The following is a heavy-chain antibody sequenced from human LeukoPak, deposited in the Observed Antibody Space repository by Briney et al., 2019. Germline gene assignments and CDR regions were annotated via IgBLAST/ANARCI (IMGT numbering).Heavy chain of an antibody. J-gene: IGHJ6*04. D-gene: IGHD3-10*02. CDR1: GFTFVSHW. Sequence: GSLRLSCVASGFTFVSHWMTWVRQAPGKGLEWVANINQDGSEIYYVDSVKGRFTISRDNAKNSLYLQMNSLRAEDTAVYYCAELGITMIGGVWGKGTTVTISS. CDR2: INQDGSEI. CDR3: AELGITMIGGV. V-gene: IGHV3-7*01.